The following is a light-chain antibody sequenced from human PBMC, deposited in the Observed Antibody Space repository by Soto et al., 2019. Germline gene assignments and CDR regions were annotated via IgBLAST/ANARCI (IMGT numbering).Light chain of an antibody. V-gene: IGKV3-11*01. CDR1: QSVSSY. CDR3: KQRSDWPRT. Sequence: EIVLTQSPATLSLSPGERATLFCRASQSVSSYLAWYQQKPGQAPRLLIYDASNRATGIPARFSGSGSGTDFSLTISSLEPEDFAVYYCKQRSDWPRTFGKGTTV. CDR2: DAS. J-gene: IGKJ1*01.